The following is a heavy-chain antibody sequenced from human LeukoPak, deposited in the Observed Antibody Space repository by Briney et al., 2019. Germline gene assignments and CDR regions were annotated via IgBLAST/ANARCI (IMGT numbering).Heavy chain of an antibody. Sequence: GGSLRLSCAVSGFTFSSYAMTWVRQAPGKGLEWVSTISGSGGSTYYADSVKGRFTISRGNSKNTLYLQMNSLRAEDTAVYYCAKGACTSCYNWFDPWGQGTLVTVSS. CDR1: GFTFSSYA. CDR3: AKGACTSCYNWFDP. CDR2: ISGSGGST. D-gene: IGHD2-2*01. J-gene: IGHJ5*02. V-gene: IGHV3-23*01.